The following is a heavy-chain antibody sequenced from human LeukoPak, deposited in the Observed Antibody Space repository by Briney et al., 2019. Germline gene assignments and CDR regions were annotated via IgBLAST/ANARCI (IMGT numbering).Heavy chain of an antibody. V-gene: IGHV3-23*01. CDR2: ISGSGGST. D-gene: IGHD3-22*01. Sequence: GGSLRLSCAASGFTFSSYAMSWVRQAPGKGLEWVSAISGSGGSTYYADSVKGRFTISRDNSKNTLYLQMNSLRAEDTAVYYCAKTNRYYDSSGYLWWFDPWGQGTLVTVSS. J-gene: IGHJ5*02. CDR1: GFTFSSYA. CDR3: AKTNRYYDSSGYLWWFDP.